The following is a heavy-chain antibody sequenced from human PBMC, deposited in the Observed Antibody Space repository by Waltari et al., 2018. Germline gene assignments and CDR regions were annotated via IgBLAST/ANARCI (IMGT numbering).Heavy chain of an antibody. J-gene: IGHJ4*02. D-gene: IGHD3-22*01. Sequence: EVQLLESGGGMVKPGGSLRLSCAAYRFTFSTHAMSWVRQAPGKGLEWVSSISGGGINTYYADSVKGRFTISRDNSKNTLFLRMNNLRAGDTAVYYCARGFYYDASGYSSGIDYWGQGTLVTVSS. CDR3: ARGFYYDASGYSSGIDY. CDR1: RFTFSTHA. CDR2: ISGGGINT. V-gene: IGHV3-23*01.